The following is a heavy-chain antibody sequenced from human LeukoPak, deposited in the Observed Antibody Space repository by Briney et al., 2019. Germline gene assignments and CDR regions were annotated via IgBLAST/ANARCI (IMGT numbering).Heavy chain of an antibody. CDR1: GYPFTNYW. J-gene: IGHJ4*02. CDR2: IYPGDSDT. D-gene: IGHD5-18*01. CDR3: ARLGTAIVARYFDF. Sequence: GESLQISFKASGYPFTNYWIGWVRPMPGKGLEWAGTIYPGDSDTRYSPSFQGQVSISADKSTSTAYLQWSSLKASDTAIYYCARLGTAIVARYFDFWGQGTLVTVSS. V-gene: IGHV5-51*01.